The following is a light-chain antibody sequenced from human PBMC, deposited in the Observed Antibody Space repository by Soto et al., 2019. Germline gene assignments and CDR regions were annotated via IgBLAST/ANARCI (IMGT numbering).Light chain of an antibody. Sequence: QSALTQPRSVSGSPGQSVTISCTGTSSDVVSWYQQHPGTAPKLIIYYVSQRPSGVPDRFSGSKSGNTASLTISGLQAEDEADYYCCSSAGGFTWVFGGGTKLTVL. CDR2: YVS. CDR1: SSDV. V-gene: IGLV2-11*01. J-gene: IGLJ3*02. CDR3: CSSAGGFTWV.